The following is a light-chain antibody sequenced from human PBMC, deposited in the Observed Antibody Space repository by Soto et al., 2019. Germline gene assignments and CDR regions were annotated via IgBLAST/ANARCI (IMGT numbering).Light chain of an antibody. CDR3: CSYAGGPYV. CDR2: DVT. Sequence: QSALTQPRSVSGSPGQSVAIFCTGTSSDVGGYNYVSWYQQHPGKAPRVIIYDVTKRPSGVPDRFSGSKSGSTASLTISGLQAEDEADYYCCSYAGGPYVFGPGIKVTVL. CDR1: SSDVGGYNY. V-gene: IGLV2-11*01. J-gene: IGLJ1*01.